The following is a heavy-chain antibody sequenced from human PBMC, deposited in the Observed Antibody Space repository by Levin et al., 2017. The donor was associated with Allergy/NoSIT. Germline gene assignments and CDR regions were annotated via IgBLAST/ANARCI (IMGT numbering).Heavy chain of an antibody. V-gene: IGHV3-48*03. Sequence: GESLKISCAASGFTFSSYEMNWVRRAPGKGLEWVSYISSTGSTIYSADSVKGRFTISRDNAKNSLYLHMNSLRAEDTAVYYCARQLGNFWSGHNYFDYWGQGTLVTVSS. CDR3: ARQLGNFWSGHNYFDY. D-gene: IGHD3-3*01. CDR2: ISSTGSTI. J-gene: IGHJ4*02. CDR1: GFTFSSYE.